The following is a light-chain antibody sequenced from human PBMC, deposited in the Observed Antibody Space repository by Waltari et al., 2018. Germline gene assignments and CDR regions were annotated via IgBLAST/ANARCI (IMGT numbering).Light chain of an antibody. J-gene: IGKJ2*03. CDR2: RAS. CDR3: QQHDNSPYS. V-gene: IGKV1-33*01. Sequence: DIQMTQSPSSLSASVGDRVTITCRASQGINNWLAWYQQKPGKAPKLLIYRASNLETGVPSRFSGSGSGADFSLTISSLQPEDVATYYCQQHDNSPYSFGQGTEVEIK. CDR1: QGINNW.